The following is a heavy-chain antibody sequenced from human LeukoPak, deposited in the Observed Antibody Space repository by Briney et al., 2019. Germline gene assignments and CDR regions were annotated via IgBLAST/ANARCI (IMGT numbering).Heavy chain of an antibody. J-gene: IGHJ4*02. CDR3: TRGYVGIDY. D-gene: IGHD5-12*01. Sequence: GGSLRLSCAASGFTVSSNYMSWVRQAPGKGLEWVSVISGSGGSTYYADSVKGRFTISRDNAKNTLYLQMNSLRAEDTAVYYCTRGYVGIDYWGQGTLVTVSS. V-gene: IGHV3-53*01. CDR2: ISGSGGST. CDR1: GFTVSSNY.